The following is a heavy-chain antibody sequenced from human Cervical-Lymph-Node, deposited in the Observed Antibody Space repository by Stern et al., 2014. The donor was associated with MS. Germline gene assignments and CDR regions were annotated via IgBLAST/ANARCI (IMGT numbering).Heavy chain of an antibody. J-gene: IGHJ4*02. V-gene: IGHV3-21*01. CDR3: ARVGRRLLLIQDYFDY. Sequence: VQLVESGGGLVKPGGSLRLSCAASGFTFSSYSMNWVRQAPGKGLEWVSSISSSSSYIYYADSVKGRFTISRDNAKNSLYLQMNSLRAEDTAVYYCARVGRRLLLIQDYFDYWGQGTLVTVSS. CDR2: ISSSSSYI. CDR1: GFTFSSYS.